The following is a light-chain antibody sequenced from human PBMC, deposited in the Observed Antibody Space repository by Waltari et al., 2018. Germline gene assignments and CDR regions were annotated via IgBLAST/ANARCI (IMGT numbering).Light chain of an antibody. Sequence: IQLTQSPSSLSASVGDRVTITCRASQGISSFLAWYQQKPGKVPKLLIYGASTLQSGVPSRFSGSGSETDFSLTISSLQPEDFGTYYCQQLSGFPWTFGQGTKVVVK. J-gene: IGKJ1*01. V-gene: IGKV1-9*01. CDR2: GAS. CDR3: QQLSGFPWT. CDR1: QGISSF.